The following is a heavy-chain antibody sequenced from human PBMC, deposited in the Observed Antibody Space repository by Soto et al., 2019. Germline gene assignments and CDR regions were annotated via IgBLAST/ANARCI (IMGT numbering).Heavy chain of an antibody. CDR3: ARDGGPAPVTPNLDY. V-gene: IGHV3-48*02. CDR1: GFTFSSYS. CDR2: ISSSSSTI. D-gene: IGHD4-4*01. Sequence: EVQLVESGGGLVQPGGSLRLSCAASGFTFSSYSMNWVRQAPGKGLEWVSYISSSSSTIYYADSVKGRFTISRDNAENSLYLQMNRLRDEDTAVYYCARDGGPAPVTPNLDYWGQGTLVTVSS. J-gene: IGHJ4*02.